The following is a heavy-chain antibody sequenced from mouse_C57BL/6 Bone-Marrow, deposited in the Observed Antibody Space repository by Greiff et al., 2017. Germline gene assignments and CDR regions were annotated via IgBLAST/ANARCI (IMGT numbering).Heavy chain of an antibody. J-gene: IGHJ1*03. CDR2: INPGSGGT. V-gene: IGHV1-54*01. CDR3: SRDYYGSCSRGYFDV. Sequence: VQLQQSGAELVRPGTSVKVSCKASGYAFTNYLIEWVKQRPGQGLEWIGVINPGSGGTNYNETFKGTATLTADKSSSTSYMQLSSLTSEDSAVYVCSRDYYGSCSRGYFDVWGTGTTVTVSS. CDR1: GYAFTNYL. D-gene: IGHD1-1*01.